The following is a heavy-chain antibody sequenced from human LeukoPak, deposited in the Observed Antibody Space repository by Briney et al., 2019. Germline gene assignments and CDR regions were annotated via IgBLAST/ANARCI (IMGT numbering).Heavy chain of an antibody. CDR1: GYSFTSYW. Sequence: GESLKFSCKGSGYSFTSYWISWVRQMPGKGLEWMGRIDPSDSYTNYSPSFQGHVTISVDKSISTAYLQWSSLKASDTAMYYCARRLQRHFDYWGQGTLVTVSS. J-gene: IGHJ4*02. CDR3: ARRLQRHFDY. CDR2: IDPSDSYT. V-gene: IGHV5-10-1*01. D-gene: IGHD2-15*01.